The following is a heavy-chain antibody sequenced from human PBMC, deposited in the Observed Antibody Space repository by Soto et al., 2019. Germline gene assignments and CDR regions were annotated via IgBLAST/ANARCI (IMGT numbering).Heavy chain of an antibody. CDR3: ARDSSGYYYLFDS. V-gene: IGHV4-4*07. CDR1: AGSITSYY. Sequence: SETLSLTCTVSAGSITSYYWGWIRQPAGKGLEWIGRIYTSGSTNYNPSLKSRVTMSVDTSKNQFSLKLSSVTAADTAVYYCARDSSGYYYLFDSWGQGTMVTVSS. CDR2: IYTSGST. D-gene: IGHD3-22*01. J-gene: IGHJ4*02.